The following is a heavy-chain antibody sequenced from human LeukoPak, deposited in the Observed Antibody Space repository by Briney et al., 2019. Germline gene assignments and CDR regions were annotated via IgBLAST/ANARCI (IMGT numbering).Heavy chain of an antibody. J-gene: IGHJ3*02. V-gene: IGHV4-39*01. Sequence: SETLSLTCTVSGDSTSSSTYYWDWIRQAPGKGLEWIGNIYDSGTTHYNPSLKSRVTISGDTSKNQFSLKLNSVTAADTAIYYCATHRRSGSGGSENAFETWGQGTMVTVSS. D-gene: IGHD5-12*01. CDR1: GDSTSSSTYY. CDR2: IYDSGTT. CDR3: ATHRRSGSGGSENAFET.